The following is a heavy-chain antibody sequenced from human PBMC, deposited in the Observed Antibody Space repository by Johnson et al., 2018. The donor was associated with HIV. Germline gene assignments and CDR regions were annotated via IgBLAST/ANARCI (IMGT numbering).Heavy chain of an antibody. CDR2: IGTAGDT. D-gene: IGHD3-10*01. J-gene: IGHJ3*02. Sequence: MLLVESGGGLVKPGGSLRLSCAASGFTFSSYDMHWVRQATGKGLEWVSAIGTAGDTYYPDSVKGRFTISRDNSKNTLYLQMNSLRAEDTAVYYCAKDDSPSGAFDIWGQGTMVIVSS. V-gene: IGHV3-13*01. CDR3: AKDDSPSGAFDI. CDR1: GFTFSSYD.